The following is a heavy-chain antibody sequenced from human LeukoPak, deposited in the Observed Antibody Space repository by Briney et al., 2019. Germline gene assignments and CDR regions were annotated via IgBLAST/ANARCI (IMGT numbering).Heavy chain of an antibody. CDR2: INHSGST. CDR3: ARAYDILTGYPYGMDV. Sequence: PSETLSLTCAVYGGSFSGYYWSWIRQPPGKGLEWIGEINHSGSTNYNPSLKSRVTISVDTSKNQFSLKLSSVTAADTAVYYCARAYDILTGYPYGMDVWGQGTTVTVSS. J-gene: IGHJ6*02. CDR1: GGSFSGYY. D-gene: IGHD3-9*01. V-gene: IGHV4-34*01.